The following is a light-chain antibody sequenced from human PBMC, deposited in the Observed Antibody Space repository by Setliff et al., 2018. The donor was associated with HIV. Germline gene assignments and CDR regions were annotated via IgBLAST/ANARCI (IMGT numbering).Light chain of an antibody. CDR1: SGDVGRYNL. Sequence: SGSPGQSITISCTGTSGDVGRYNLVSWYQQQPGKPPKLMIYQASKRPSGVSNRFSGSKSGNTASLTISGLQAEDEADYYCCSNTGSNTYVFGTGTKVTVL. CDR3: CSNTGSNTYV. J-gene: IGLJ1*01. CDR2: QAS. V-gene: IGLV2-23*01.